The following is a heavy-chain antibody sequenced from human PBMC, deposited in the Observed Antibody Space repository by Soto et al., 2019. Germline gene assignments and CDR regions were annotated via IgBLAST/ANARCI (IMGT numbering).Heavy chain of an antibody. J-gene: IGHJ4*02. CDR2: IIPIFGTA. Sequence: QVQLVQSGAEVKKPGSSVKVSCKASGGTFSSYSINWVRQAPGQGLEWMGEIIPIFGTANYAQKFQGRVTITADESTSTAYMELSSLRSEDTAGYYCARDGGRHSGGIDYWGQGTLVPVSS. CDR1: GGTFSSYS. CDR3: ARDGGRHSGGIDY. D-gene: IGHD1-26*01. V-gene: IGHV1-69*01.